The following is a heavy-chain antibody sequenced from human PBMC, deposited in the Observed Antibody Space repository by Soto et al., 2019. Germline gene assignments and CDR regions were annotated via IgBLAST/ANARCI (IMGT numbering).Heavy chain of an antibody. CDR2: IYTSGST. CDR3: ARTSQNYDILTGYSPYNWFDP. J-gene: IGHJ5*02. D-gene: IGHD3-9*01. CDR1: GGSISSYY. Sequence: SETLSLTCTVSGGSISSYYWSWIRQPAGKGLEWIGRIYTSGSTNYNPSLKSRVTMSVDTSKNQFSLKLSSVTAADTAVYYCARTSQNYDILTGYSPYNWFDPWGQGTLVTVSS. V-gene: IGHV4-4*07.